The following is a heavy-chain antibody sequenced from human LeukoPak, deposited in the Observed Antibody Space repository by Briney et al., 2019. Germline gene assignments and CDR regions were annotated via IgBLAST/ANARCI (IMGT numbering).Heavy chain of an antibody. D-gene: IGHD6-19*01. V-gene: IGHV4-30-2*01. CDR1: GGSISSGGYY. Sequence: SQTLSLTCTVSGGSISSGGYYWSWIRQPPGKGLEWIGIVYHSGNSYYNPSLKSRVIILVDTSKNQFSLKLSSVTAADTAVYYCARDMPPLGIAVAGSDYWGQGTLVTVSS. CDR2: VYHSGNS. CDR3: ARDMPPLGIAVAGSDY. J-gene: IGHJ4*02.